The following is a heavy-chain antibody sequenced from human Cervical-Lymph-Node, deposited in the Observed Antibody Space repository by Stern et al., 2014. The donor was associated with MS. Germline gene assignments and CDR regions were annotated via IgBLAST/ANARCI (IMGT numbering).Heavy chain of an antibody. V-gene: IGHV3-13*01. Sequence: EVQLLESGGGLVQPGGSLRLSCAASGFTFSSYDMHWVRQATGKGLEWVSAIGTAGDTYYPGSVKGRVNISRKNAKNSLYLQMNSLRAGDTAVYYCAREGDYNSFDYWGQGTLVTVSS. J-gene: IGHJ4*02. CDR2: IGTAGDT. CDR1: GFTFSSYD. CDR3: AREGDYNSFDY. D-gene: IGHD4-17*01.